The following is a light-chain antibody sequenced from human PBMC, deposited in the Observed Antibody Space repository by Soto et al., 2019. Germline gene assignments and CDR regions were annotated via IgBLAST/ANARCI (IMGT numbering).Light chain of an antibody. CDR3: AAWDDSLSGFV. V-gene: IGLV1-47*02. CDR2: GNN. J-gene: IGLJ1*01. CDR1: SSNIGSNY. Sequence: QSVLTQPPSASGTPGQSVTSSCSGSSSNIGSNYVYSYQQLPGTAPKLLIFGNNQRPSGVPDRFSGSKSGTSASLAISGLRSEDEADYYCAAWDDSLSGFVFGTGTKVTVL.